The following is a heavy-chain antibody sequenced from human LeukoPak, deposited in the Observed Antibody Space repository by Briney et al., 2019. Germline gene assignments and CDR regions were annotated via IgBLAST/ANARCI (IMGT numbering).Heavy chain of an antibody. J-gene: IGHJ4*02. CDR3: ARGDRDLYCSSTSCYPVL. V-gene: IGHV3-21*01. CDR2: ISSSSSYI. CDR1: GFTFSSYS. Sequence: GGSLRLSXVASGFTFSSYSMNWVRQAPGKGLEWVSSISSSSSYIYYADSVKGRFTISRDNAKNSLYLQMNSLRAEDTAVYYCARGDRDLYCSSTSCYPVLGGQGTLVTISS. D-gene: IGHD2-2*01.